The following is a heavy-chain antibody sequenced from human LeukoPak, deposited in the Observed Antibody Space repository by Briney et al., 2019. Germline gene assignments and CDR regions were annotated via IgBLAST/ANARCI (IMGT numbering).Heavy chain of an antibody. CDR1: GYTFTSYG. V-gene: IGHV1-18*01. D-gene: IGHD5-12*01. Sequence: ASVKVSCKASGYTFTSYGISWVRQAPGQGLEWMGWISAYNGNTNYAQKLQGRVTMTTDTSTSTAYMELRSLRSEDTAVYYCARVDEVATIFSYYYGMDVWGQGTTVTVSS. J-gene: IGHJ6*02. CDR3: ARVDEVATIFSYYYGMDV. CDR2: ISAYNGNT.